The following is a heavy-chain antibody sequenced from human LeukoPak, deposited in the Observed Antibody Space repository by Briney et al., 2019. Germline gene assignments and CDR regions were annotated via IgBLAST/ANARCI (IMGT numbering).Heavy chain of an antibody. Sequence: SETLSLTCTVSGGSISSYHWIWIRQPPGKGLEWIGYIHYSGSTNYNPSLKSRVTISVDHSKNQFSLKLTSVTAADTAVYYCAKEGNDYGANSIDYWGQGTLVTVSS. V-gene: IGHV4-59*01. CDR3: AKEGNDYGANSIDY. CDR1: GGSISSYH. D-gene: IGHD4-23*01. CDR2: IHYSGST. J-gene: IGHJ4*02.